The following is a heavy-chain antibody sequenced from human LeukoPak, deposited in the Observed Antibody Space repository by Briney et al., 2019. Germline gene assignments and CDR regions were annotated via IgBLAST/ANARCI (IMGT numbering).Heavy chain of an antibody. V-gene: IGHV3-30-3*01. D-gene: IGHD3-9*01. CDR1: GFTFSSYA. Sequence: PGGSLRLSCAASGFTFSSYAMHWVRQAPGKGLEWVAVISYDGSNKYYADSVKGRFTISRDNSKNTLYLQMNSLRAEDTAVYYCARGYYDILTGYYPNFDYWGQGTLVTVSS. CDR3: ARGYYDILTGYYPNFDY. CDR2: ISYDGSNK. J-gene: IGHJ4*02.